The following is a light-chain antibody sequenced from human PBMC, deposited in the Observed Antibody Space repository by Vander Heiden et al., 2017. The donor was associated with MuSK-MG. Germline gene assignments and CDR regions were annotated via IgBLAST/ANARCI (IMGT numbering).Light chain of an antibody. Sequence: QSVLTQPPSASVAPAQRVPIPCSGRSSNIGANTVTWYRQHPGTAPKILIYSGNQRRSGVPDRLSASKSGTSASLAIIGLQSEDEADYYCSTWDDSLNGPVFDGGTKLTVL. CDR1: SSNIGANT. CDR3: STWDDSLNGPV. J-gene: IGLJ3*02. V-gene: IGLV1-44*01. CDR2: SGN.